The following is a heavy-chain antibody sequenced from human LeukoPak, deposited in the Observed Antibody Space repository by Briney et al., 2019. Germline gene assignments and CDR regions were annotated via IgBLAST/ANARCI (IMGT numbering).Heavy chain of an antibody. CDR2: IYSSGST. J-gene: IGHJ4*02. D-gene: IGHD3-10*01. CDR1: GGSIRGYF. V-gene: IGHV4-59*08. CDR3: ARHYDSGSYPLDF. Sequence: SSETLSLTCTVSGGSIRGYFWSWIRQPPGKGLEWIGHIYSSGSTTYTPSLQGRVTISLDTSKNQFSLKLSSVTAAGTAVYYCARHYDSGSYPLDFWGQGTLVTVSS.